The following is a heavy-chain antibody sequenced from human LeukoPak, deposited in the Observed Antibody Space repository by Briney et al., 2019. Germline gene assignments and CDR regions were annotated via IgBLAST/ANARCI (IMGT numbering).Heavy chain of an antibody. J-gene: IGHJ4*02. Sequence: PGGSLRLSCAASGFTVSSNYMSWVRQAPGKGLEWVANIKQDGSQKYYVDSVKGRFTISRDNAKNSLSLQMDDLRAEDTAVYYCARDDPDYWGQGTLVAVSS. V-gene: IGHV3-7*01. CDR3: ARDDPDY. CDR2: IKQDGSQK. CDR1: GFTVSSNY.